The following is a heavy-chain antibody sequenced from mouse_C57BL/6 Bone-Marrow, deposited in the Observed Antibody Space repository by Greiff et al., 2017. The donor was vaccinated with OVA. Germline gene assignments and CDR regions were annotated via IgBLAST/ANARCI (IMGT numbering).Heavy chain of an antibody. CDR3: ARDGPYATDY. CDR1: GYSITSGYY. CDR2: ISYDGSN. Sequence: EVKLMESGPGLVKPSQSLSLTCSVTGYSITSGYYWNWIRQFPGNKLEWMGYISYDGSNNYNPSLKNRISITRDTSKNQFFLKLNSVTTEDTATYYCARDGPYATDYWGQGTSVTVSS. J-gene: IGHJ4*01. V-gene: IGHV3-6*01.